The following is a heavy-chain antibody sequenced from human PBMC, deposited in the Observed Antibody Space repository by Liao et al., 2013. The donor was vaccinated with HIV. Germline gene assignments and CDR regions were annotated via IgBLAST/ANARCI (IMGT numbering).Heavy chain of an antibody. CDR2: IYTTGIT. CDR1: GSSISSYY. J-gene: IGHJ5*02. CDR3: ARGTDFDH. Sequence: QVQLRESGPGLVKPSETLSLTCTVSGSSISSYYWTWIRQPAGKGLEWIGLIYTTGITNYNPSLERRVSISVDSSTNRFSLMLTSVTAADTAVYYCARGTDFDHWGLGTQVTVSS. V-gene: IGHV4-4*07.